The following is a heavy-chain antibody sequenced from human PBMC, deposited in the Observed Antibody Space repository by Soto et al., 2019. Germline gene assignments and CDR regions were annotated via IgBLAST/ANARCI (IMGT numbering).Heavy chain of an antibody. J-gene: IGHJ4*02. Sequence: GGSLRLACAASGFTFSTYAMNWVRQAPGKGLEWVSTVSGGGRFTYYADSVKGRFTISRDDSKKMVFLQMNSLRAEDTAVYYCAKSGPTNSFDYWGQGSLVTVSS. CDR2: VSGGGRFT. CDR1: GFTFSTYA. D-gene: IGHD1-26*01. CDR3: AKSGPTNSFDY. V-gene: IGHV3-23*01.